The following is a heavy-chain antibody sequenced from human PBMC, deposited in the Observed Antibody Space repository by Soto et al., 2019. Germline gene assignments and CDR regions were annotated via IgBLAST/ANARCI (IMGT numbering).Heavy chain of an antibody. CDR1: GDSVGNGPYY. J-gene: IGHJ6*02. Sequence: QVRLQESGPGLVKPSETLSLSCLVSGDSVGNGPYYWSWIRQSPGEGLEWIAYIYYSGSTNVNPSLESRVNISIVKSKNQFFLELRSVTAADAAVYFCARVGSSCHSGGCYYYYGLGVWGQGTTVAISS. CDR3: ARVGSSCHSGGCYYYYGLGV. D-gene: IGHD1-26*01. V-gene: IGHV4-61*01. CDR2: IYYSGST.